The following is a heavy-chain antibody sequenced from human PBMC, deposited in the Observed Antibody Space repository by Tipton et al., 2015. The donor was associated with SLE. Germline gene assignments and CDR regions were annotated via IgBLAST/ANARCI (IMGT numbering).Heavy chain of an antibody. CDR3: SRGGSGTWGYYFDY. CDR1: DGSFGDYY. J-gene: IGHJ4*02. CDR2: INSNDNS. V-gene: IGHV4-4*07. Sequence: TLSLTCTVSDGSFGDYYWSWIRQTAGKGLEWIGRINSNDNSDYNPSLHSRVTMSLDTSKNLFSLNLTSVTAVDTAVYYCSRGGSGTWGYYFDYWGQGTPVSVSS. D-gene: IGHD3-10*01.